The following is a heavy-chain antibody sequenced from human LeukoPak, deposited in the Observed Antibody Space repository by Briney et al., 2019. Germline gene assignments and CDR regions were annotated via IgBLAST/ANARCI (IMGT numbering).Heavy chain of an antibody. Sequence: GGSLRLSCAASGFTFSSYAMSWVRQAPGKGLEWVSAISGSGGSTYYTDSVKGRFTISRDNSKNTLYLQMNSLRAEDTAVYYCAKPARCGGDCYPCYFDYWGQGTLVTVS. CDR3: AKPARCGGDCYPCYFDY. V-gene: IGHV3-23*01. D-gene: IGHD2-21*02. CDR2: ISGSGGST. J-gene: IGHJ4*02. CDR1: GFTFSSYA.